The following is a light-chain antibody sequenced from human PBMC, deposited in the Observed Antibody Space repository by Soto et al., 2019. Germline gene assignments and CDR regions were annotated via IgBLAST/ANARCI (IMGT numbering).Light chain of an antibody. Sequence: DVQLTQAPSTLSASVGDRVTITCRASQSIGNWLAWYQQKPGKAPNLLIHDASTLENGVPSRFSGSASGTDFTLTISSLQPYDFSTYYCQQYNSYSPRTFGQGTKVDIK. J-gene: IGKJ1*01. CDR2: DAS. V-gene: IGKV1-5*01. CDR1: QSIGNW. CDR3: QQYNSYSPRT.